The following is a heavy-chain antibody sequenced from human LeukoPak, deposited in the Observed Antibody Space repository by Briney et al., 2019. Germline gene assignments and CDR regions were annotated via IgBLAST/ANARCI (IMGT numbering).Heavy chain of an antibody. CDR1: GYIFTTYF. Sequence: GASVKASCRASGYIFTTYFMHWLRQAPGQGPEWMGIINPRGGSTDYAQKFQGRVTMTSDTSTSTVYLELTSLTSEDTAVYFCARVGATGATADNWGQGTLVTVSS. CDR3: ARVGATGATADN. D-gene: IGHD4/OR15-4a*01. CDR2: INPRGGST. V-gene: IGHV1-46*01. J-gene: IGHJ4*02.